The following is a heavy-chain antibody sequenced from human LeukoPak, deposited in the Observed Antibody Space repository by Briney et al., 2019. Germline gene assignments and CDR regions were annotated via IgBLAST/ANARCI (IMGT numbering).Heavy chain of an antibody. Sequence: SETLSLTCSVSGYSFTSGHYWGWIRQPPGKGLEWIGYIFHTGHTSYNPSLKSRVTISVDMSKNQLSLKLSSVTAADTAVYYCARGFYGSGSQFDYWGQGTLVTVSS. CDR3: ARGFYGSGSQFDY. J-gene: IGHJ4*02. V-gene: IGHV4-38-2*02. CDR2: IFHTGHT. CDR1: GYSFTSGHY. D-gene: IGHD3-10*01.